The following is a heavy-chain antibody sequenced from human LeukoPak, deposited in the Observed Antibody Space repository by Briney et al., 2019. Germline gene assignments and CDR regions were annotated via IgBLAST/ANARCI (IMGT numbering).Heavy chain of an antibody. CDR3: ARVTGSITYIAF. D-gene: IGHD3-10*01. J-gene: IGHJ4*02. CDR2: LYYSGST. CDR1: GGSIRSYS. V-gene: IGHV4-59*12. Sequence: SETLSLTFTVSGGSIRSYSWSWSRQPPGKGLEGIGHLYYSGSTNYNPSLKTRVTMSVDTSKNQFSLELSSVTAAATAVYYCARVTGSITYIAFWGQGTLVTVSS.